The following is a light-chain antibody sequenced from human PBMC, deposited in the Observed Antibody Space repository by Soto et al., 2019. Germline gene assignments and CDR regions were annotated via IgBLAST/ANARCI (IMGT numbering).Light chain of an antibody. CDR2: EVT. Sequence: QSALTQPASVSGSPGQSITIACSGTTSDVGGYNYVSWYQQYPGRAPKVIISEVTNRPSGVSNRFSGSKSGNTASLTISGLQAEDEADYHCRSLTSSNSGVFGGGTQVNV. V-gene: IGLV2-14*03. CDR3: RSLTSSNSGV. CDR1: TSDVGGYNY. J-gene: IGLJ3*02.